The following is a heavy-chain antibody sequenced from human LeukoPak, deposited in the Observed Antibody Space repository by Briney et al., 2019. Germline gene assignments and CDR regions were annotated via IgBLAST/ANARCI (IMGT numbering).Heavy chain of an antibody. J-gene: IGHJ4*02. CDR3: AREAVATIYYFDY. CDR2: INHRGST. CDR1: GDSFSGYY. Sequence: SETLSLTCAVYGDSFSGYYWSWIRQPPGKGLEWIAEINHRGSTHYNPPLKSRVTISVDTSKSQLSLKLNSVTAADTAVYYCAREAVATIYYFDYWGQGTLVTVSS. V-gene: IGHV4-34*01. D-gene: IGHD5-24*01.